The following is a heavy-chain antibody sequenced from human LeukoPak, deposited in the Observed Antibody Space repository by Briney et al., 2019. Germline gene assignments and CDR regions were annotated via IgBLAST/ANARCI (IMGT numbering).Heavy chain of an antibody. D-gene: IGHD2-2*01. J-gene: IGHJ6*03. CDR2: MNPNSGNT. CDR1: GYTFTSYD. Sequence: ASVKVSCKASGYTFTSYDINWVRQATGQGLEWMGWMNPNSGNTGYAQKFQGRVTMTRNTSISIAYMELSSLRSEDTAVYYCARVATDIVVVPAASYYYYYYMDVWGKGTTVTVSS. V-gene: IGHV1-8*01. CDR3: ARVATDIVVVPAASYYYYYYMDV.